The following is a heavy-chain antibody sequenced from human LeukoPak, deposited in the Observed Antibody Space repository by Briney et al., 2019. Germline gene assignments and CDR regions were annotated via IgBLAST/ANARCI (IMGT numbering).Heavy chain of an antibody. Sequence: GGSLRLSCAASGFTFSRYWMHWVRQAPGKGLMWVSRISPDGSTTLYADSVKGRFTISRDNAKNSLYLQMNSLRAGDTAVYYCARDTYDILTGYYKWAFDIWGQGTMVTVSS. D-gene: IGHD3-9*01. CDR3: ARDTYDILTGYYKWAFDI. CDR2: ISPDGSTT. V-gene: IGHV3-74*03. CDR1: GFTFSRYW. J-gene: IGHJ3*02.